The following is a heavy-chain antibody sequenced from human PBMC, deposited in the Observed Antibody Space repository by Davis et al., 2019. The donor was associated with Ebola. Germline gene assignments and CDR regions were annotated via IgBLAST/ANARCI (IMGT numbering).Heavy chain of an antibody. CDR3: ARVRFGDTAVDY. D-gene: IGHD5-18*01. V-gene: IGHV3-13*01. Sequence: GESLKISCAAPGFTFSSHDMHWVCQGSGKGLEWVSAIGTAGDTYYPGPVKGRFTISRENAKHSLYLQMNSLRAEATALYYCARVRFGDTAVDYWGQGTLVTVSS. J-gene: IGHJ4*02. CDR2: IGTAGDT. CDR1: GFTFSSHD.